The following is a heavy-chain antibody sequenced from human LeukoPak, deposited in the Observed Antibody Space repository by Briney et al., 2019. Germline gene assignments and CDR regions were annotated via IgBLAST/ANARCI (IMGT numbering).Heavy chain of an antibody. D-gene: IGHD3-3*01. Sequence: GASVKVSCKASGYTFTSHVINWVRQAPGQGLEWMGWINTNTGNPTYALGFAGRFVFSLDTSVSTAYLQISSLKAEDTAVYYCARDHYDHYFDYWGQGTLVTVSS. CDR2: INTNTGNP. V-gene: IGHV7-4-1*02. J-gene: IGHJ4*02. CDR1: GYTFTSHV. CDR3: ARDHYDHYFDY.